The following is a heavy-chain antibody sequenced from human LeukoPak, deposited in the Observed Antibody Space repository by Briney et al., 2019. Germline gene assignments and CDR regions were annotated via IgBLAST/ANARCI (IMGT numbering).Heavy chain of an antibody. Sequence: GGSLRLSCAASGFTFTGYSKTWVRQAPGKGLEWVASISTVSTYTFYSDSVKGRFIISRDNAKNRLYLQMSSLSAEDTAVYFCARDGSGFYYYYYRDVWGRGTTVTVSS. CDR1: GFTFTGYS. CDR2: ISTVSTYT. D-gene: IGHD6-25*01. V-gene: IGHV3-21*01. J-gene: IGHJ6*03. CDR3: ARDGSGFYYYYYRDV.